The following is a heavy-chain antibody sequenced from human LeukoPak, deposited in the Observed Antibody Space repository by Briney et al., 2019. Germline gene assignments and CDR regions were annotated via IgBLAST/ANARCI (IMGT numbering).Heavy chain of an antibody. J-gene: IGHJ4*02. CDR3: ARDMGAPDYGSYSVDY. CDR2: IYYNGNT. CDR1: DGSINSYY. Sequence: SETLSLTCSVSDGSINSYYWNWIRRPPGKGLEWIGYIYYNGNTNYSPSLKSRVTMSVDTSKNLFSLKVSSVTAADTAVYFCARDMGAPDYGSYSVDYWGQGTLVTVSS. D-gene: IGHD4-23*01. V-gene: IGHV4-59*01.